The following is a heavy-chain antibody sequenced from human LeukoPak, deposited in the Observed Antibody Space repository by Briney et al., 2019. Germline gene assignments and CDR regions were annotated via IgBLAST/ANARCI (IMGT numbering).Heavy chain of an antibody. CDR2: TSSSSSTI. CDR3: ARLRYYGMDV. V-gene: IGHV3-48*04. CDR1: GFTFSADW. Sequence: GGSLRLSCAPSGFTFSADWMSWVRQAPGKGLEWVSYTSSSSSTIYYADSVKSRFTISRDNAKNSLYLQMNSLRAEDTAVYYCARLRYYGMDVWGQGTTVTVSS. J-gene: IGHJ6*02.